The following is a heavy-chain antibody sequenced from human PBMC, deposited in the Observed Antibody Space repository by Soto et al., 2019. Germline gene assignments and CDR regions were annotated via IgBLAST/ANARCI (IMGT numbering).Heavy chain of an antibody. Sequence: TLSLTCTVSGGSISSGGYYWSWIRQHPGKGLEWIGYIYYSGSTYYNPSLKSRVTISVDTSKNQFSLKLSSVTAADTAVYYCATQETRWYYFDYWGQGTLVTVSS. V-gene: IGHV4-31*03. CDR2: IYYSGST. CDR1: GGSISSGGYY. D-gene: IGHD2-15*01. J-gene: IGHJ4*02. CDR3: ATQETRWYYFDY.